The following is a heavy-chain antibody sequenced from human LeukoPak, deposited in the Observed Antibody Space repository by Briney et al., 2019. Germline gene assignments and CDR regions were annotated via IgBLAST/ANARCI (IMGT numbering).Heavy chain of an antibody. J-gene: IGHJ4*02. CDR3: AGDYDFWSGYFDY. D-gene: IGHD3-3*01. CDR1: GSSISSSSYY. V-gene: IGHV4-39*07. CDR2: IYYSGST. Sequence: SETLSLTCTVSGSSISSSSYYWGWIRQPPGKGLEWIGSIYYSGSTYYNPSLKSRVTMSVDTSKNQFSLKLSSVTAADTAVYYCAGDYDFWSGYFDYWGQGTLVTVSS.